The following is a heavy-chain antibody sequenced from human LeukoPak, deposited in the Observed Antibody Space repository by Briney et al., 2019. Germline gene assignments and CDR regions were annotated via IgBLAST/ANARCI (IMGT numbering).Heavy chain of an antibody. D-gene: IGHD6-6*01. CDR1: GFTFRDYF. Sequence: GGSLRLSCAASGFTFRDYFMSWIRQAPGKGLEWVAYTNTAGNTIYYADSMKGRFTISRDNAKNSLYLQMNGLRAEDTAVYYCARRGGSSSRRSPIDYWGQGTLVTVSS. CDR3: ARRGGSSSRRSPIDY. CDR2: TNTAGNTI. V-gene: IGHV3-11*04. J-gene: IGHJ4*02.